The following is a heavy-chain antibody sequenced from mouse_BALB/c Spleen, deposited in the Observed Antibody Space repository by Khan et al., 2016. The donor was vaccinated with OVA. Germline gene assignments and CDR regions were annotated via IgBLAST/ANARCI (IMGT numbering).Heavy chain of an antibody. D-gene: IGHD3-1*01. CDR3: ARGGTGGFAK. Sequence: EVELVESGGGLVQPGGSRKLSCAASGFTFSDYGMAWIRQGPGKGPEWITFISSLAYNFYYADSVTGRFTISRENAKNTLYLEMNSLRAENTARYYCARGGTGGFAKWGRGTMVTVSA. V-gene: IGHV5-15*02. J-gene: IGHJ3*01. CDR1: GFTFSDYG. CDR2: ISSLAYNF.